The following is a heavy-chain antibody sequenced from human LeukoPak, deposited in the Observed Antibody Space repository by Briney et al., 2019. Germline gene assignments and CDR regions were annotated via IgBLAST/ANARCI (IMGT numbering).Heavy chain of an antibody. V-gene: IGHV3-7*03. Sequence: GGSLRLSCAASGFTFSNYWMNWVRQAPGKGLEWVANIKQDGSEKYYVDSVKGRFTISRDNAKNSLYLQMDSLRGEDTAVYYCAKDFRIGYSAHFDYWGQGALVTVSS. J-gene: IGHJ4*02. CDR3: AKDFRIGYSAHFDY. CDR2: IKQDGSEK. CDR1: GFTFSNYW. D-gene: IGHD2-21*01.